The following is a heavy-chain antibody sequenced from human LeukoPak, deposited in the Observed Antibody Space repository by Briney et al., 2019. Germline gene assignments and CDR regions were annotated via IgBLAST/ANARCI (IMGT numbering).Heavy chain of an antibody. J-gene: IGHJ4*02. CDR1: GYTFTSYY. CDR3: ARDRRSSGYYYSTAYYFDY. CDR2: INPSGGST. V-gene: IGHV1-46*01. D-gene: IGHD3-22*01. Sequence: ASVKVSCKASGYTFTSYYMHWVRQAPGQGLEWMGIINPSGGSTSYAQKFQGRVTMTRDTSTSTVYMELSRLRSDDTAVYYCARDRRSSGYYYSTAYYFDYWGQGTLVTVSS.